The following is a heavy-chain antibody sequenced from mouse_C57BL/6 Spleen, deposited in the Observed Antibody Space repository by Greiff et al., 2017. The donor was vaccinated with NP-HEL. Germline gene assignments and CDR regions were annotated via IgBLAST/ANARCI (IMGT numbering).Heavy chain of an antibody. CDR1: GFTFSSYG. V-gene: IGHV5-6*01. Sequence: EVQVVESGGDLVKPGGSLKLSCAASGFTFSSYGMSWVRQTPDKRLEWVATISSGGSYTYYPDSVKGRFTISRDNAKNTLYLQMSSLKSEDTAILYWARNDYAPYAMDDWGQGTSVTVSS. CDR3: ARNDYAPYAMDD. D-gene: IGHD2-4*01. J-gene: IGHJ4*01. CDR2: ISSGGSYT.